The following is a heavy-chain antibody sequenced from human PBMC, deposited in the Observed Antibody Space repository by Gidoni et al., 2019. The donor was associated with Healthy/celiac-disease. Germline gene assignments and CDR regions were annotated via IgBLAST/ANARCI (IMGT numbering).Heavy chain of an antibody. CDR2: IYYSGST. D-gene: IGHD3-16*01. Sequence: QLQLQESGPGLVKPSETLSRTCTVSGGSISSSSYYWGWIRQPPGKGLEWIGSIYYSGSTYYNPSLKSRVTISVDTSKNQFSLKLSSVTAADTAVYYCARPSHGADDYVPDYWGQGTLVTVSS. V-gene: IGHV4-39*01. J-gene: IGHJ4*02. CDR1: GGSISSSSYY. CDR3: ARPSHGADDYVPDY.